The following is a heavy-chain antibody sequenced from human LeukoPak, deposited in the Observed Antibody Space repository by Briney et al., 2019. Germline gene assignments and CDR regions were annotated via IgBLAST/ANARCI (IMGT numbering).Heavy chain of an antibody. CDR1: GYTFTSYG. CDR2: ISAYNGNT. CDR3: ARVFVPTVTYYFDY. J-gene: IGHJ4*02. Sequence: PGASVKVSCKASGYTFTSYGISWVRQAPGQGLEWMGWISAYNGNTNYAQKLQGRVTMTTDTSTSTAYMELRSLRSDDAAVYYCARVFVPTVTYYFDYWGQGTLVTVSS. V-gene: IGHV1-18*01. D-gene: IGHD4-17*01.